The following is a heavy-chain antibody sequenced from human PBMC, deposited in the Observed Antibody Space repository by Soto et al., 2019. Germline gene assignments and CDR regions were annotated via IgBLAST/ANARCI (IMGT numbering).Heavy chain of an antibody. J-gene: IGHJ4*02. Sequence: SETLSLTCGVPGGSLSGATYSWNWIRQPPGKGLEWIGYIFPSGTTYYNPSLKSRVTISIDVSKNQFSLSLRSLTAADTAVYYCARSREFDYWSQGTLVTVSS. CDR2: IFPSGTT. V-gene: IGHV4-30-2*01. CDR3: ARSREFDY. CDR1: GGSLSGATYS.